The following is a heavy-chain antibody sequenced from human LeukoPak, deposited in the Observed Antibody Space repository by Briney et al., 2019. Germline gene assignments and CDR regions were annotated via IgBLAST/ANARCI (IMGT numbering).Heavy chain of an antibody. CDR2: INHSGST. CDR1: GGSFSGYY. J-gene: IGHJ6*03. D-gene: IGHD3-22*01. CDR3: ARGLGDSSGYYFHYYYYMDV. V-gene: IGHV4-34*01. Sequence: KPSETLSLTCAVYGGSFSGYYWSWIRQPPGKGLEWIGEINHSGSTNYNPSLKSRVTISVDTSKNQFSLKLSSVTAADTAVYYCARGLGDSSGYYFHYYYYMDVWGKGTTVTVSS.